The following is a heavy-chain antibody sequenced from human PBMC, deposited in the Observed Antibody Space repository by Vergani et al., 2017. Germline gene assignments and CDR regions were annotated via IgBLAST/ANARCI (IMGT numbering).Heavy chain of an antibody. D-gene: IGHD6-13*01. CDR3: ARAGIAAAGTGYFDL. J-gene: IGHJ2*01. CDR2: IGTAGDT. CDR1: GFTFSSYD. V-gene: IGHV3-13*01. Sequence: EVQLLESGGGLVQPGGSLRLSCAASGFTFSSYDMHWVRQATGKGLEWVSAIGTAGDTYYPGSVKGRFTISRENAKNSLYLQMNSLRAGDTAVYYCARAGIAAAGTGYFDLWGRGTLVTVSS.